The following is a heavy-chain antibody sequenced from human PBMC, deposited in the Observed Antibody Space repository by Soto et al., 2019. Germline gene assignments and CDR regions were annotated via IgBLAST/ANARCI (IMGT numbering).Heavy chain of an antibody. V-gene: IGHV5-10-1*01. CDR3: ARRHSSSSALDP. CDR2: IDPSDSYT. J-gene: IGHJ5*02. D-gene: IGHD6-13*01. Sequence: PGESLKISCKGSGYSFTNYWISWVRQMPGKGLEWMGRIDPSDSYTNYSPSFQGHVTISVDKSISTAYLQWSSLKASDTAMYYCARRHSSSSALDPWGQGTLVTVSS. CDR1: GYSFTNYW.